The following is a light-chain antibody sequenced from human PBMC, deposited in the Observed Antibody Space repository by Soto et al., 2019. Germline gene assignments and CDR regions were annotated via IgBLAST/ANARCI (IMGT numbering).Light chain of an antibody. CDR2: EQN. V-gene: IGLV6-57*04. CDR1: SGGIASNY. J-gene: IGLJ2*01. Sequence: NFMLTQPHSVSESPGETVTISCTRTSGGIASNYVQWYQQRPGSAPTIVIYEQNQRPSGVPDRFSGSTDGSSNSASLTISGLQTEDEADYYCQSYDSSFVLFGGGTKVTVL. CDR3: QSYDSSFVL.